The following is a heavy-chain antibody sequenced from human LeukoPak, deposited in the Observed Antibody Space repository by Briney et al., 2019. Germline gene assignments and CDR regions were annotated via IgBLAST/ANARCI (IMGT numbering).Heavy chain of an antibody. Sequence: GGSLRLSCAASGFTVGSNYMSWVRQAPGKGLEWVSVIYSGGSTSYADSVKGRFTISRDNPKNTLYLQMNSLRAEDTAVYYCARGYSSSWFIFDYWGQGILVTVSS. CDR3: ARGYSSSWFIFDY. D-gene: IGHD6-13*01. CDR2: IYSGGST. CDR1: GFTVGSNY. J-gene: IGHJ4*02. V-gene: IGHV3-53*01.